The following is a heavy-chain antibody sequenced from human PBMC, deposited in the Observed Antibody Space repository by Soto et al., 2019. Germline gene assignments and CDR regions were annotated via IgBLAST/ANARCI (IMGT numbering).Heavy chain of an antibody. CDR2: ISAGGGDK. V-gene: IGHV3-23*01. Sequence: EVQLLESGGGLVQPGGSLRLSCAASGFTFSTYGMSWVRQTPGKGLEWVSGISAGGGDKYYTTSVKGRFTISRDSSKNTLYLQMSSLRAEDTAVHYCAKVLWYSSTYFYFDYWGQGALVTVSS. CDR3: AKVLWYSSTYFYFDY. CDR1: GFTFSTYG. J-gene: IGHJ4*02. D-gene: IGHD6-13*01.